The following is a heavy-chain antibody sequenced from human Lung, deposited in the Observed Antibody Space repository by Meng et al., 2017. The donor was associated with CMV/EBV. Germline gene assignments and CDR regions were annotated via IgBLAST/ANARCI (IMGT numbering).Heavy chain of an antibody. J-gene: IGHJ5*02. Sequence: ASXXVSLKASGYTLTGYYMHWVRQAHGQGLEWMGWINPNSGGTNYAQKFLGRVTMTRDTSISTAYMALGRLRSDDTAVYYCAGSPGGGWFDPWGQGTLVTVSS. CDR3: AGSPGGGWFDP. V-gene: IGHV1-2*02. D-gene: IGHD6-25*01. CDR2: INPNSGGT. CDR1: GYTLTGYY.